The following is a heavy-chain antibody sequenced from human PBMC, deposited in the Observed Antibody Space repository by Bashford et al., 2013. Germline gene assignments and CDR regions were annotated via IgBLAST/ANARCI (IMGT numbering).Heavy chain of an antibody. J-gene: IGHJ4*02. V-gene: IGHV2-70*04. CDR2: IDWDDDK. CDR1: GFSLSTSGMR. CDR3: ARINYADNYFDY. D-gene: IGHD1-7*01. Sequence: SGPTLVKPTQTLTLTCTFSGFSLSTSGMRVSWIRQPPGKALEWLARIDWDDDKFYSTSLKTRLTISKDTSKNQVVLTMTNMDPVDTATYYCARINYADNYFDYWGQGTLVTVSS.